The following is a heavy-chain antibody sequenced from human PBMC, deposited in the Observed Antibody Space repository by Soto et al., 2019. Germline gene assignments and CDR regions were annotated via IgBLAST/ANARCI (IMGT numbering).Heavy chain of an antibody. D-gene: IGHD3-10*01. CDR3: AADSEGGSYYDAFDV. Sequence: SVKVSCKASGFTWSNSAVQWVRQARGQPPEWIGWIVIGSGNTNFAQKFKQRVAITKDMSTRTVYMELSSLRPEDTAVYYCAADSEGGSYYDAFDVWGQGTMVTVS. V-gene: IGHV1-58*01. CDR1: GFTWSNSA. J-gene: IGHJ3*01. CDR2: IVIGSGNT.